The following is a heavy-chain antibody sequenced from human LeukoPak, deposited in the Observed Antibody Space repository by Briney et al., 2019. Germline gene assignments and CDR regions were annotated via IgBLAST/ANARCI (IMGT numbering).Heavy chain of an antibody. CDR3: AREFSEYSNPYYYYYMDV. J-gene: IGHJ6*03. Sequence: GGSLRLSCAASGFTFSSYSMNWVRQAPGKGLEWVSSISSSSSYIYYADSVKGRFTISRDNAKNSLYLQMNSLRAEDTAVYYCAREFSEYSNPYYYYYMDVWGKGTTVTVSS. V-gene: IGHV3-21*01. CDR1: GFTFSSYS. CDR2: ISSSSSYI. D-gene: IGHD4-11*01.